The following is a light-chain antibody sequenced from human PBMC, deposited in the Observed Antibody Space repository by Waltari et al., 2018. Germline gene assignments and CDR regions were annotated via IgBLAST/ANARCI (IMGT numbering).Light chain of an antibody. CDR1: RSLLHSSGYNY. J-gene: IGKJ4*01. CDR3: MQALQSPLT. CDR2: LGS. Sequence: DIVMTQSPLSLPVTPGEPASISCKSSRSLLHSSGYNYVDWYLQKPGQSPQLLISLGSHRASGVPDRVSGSGSGTDCTLKISRVEAEDVGVYYCMQALQSPLTFGGGTKVEIK. V-gene: IGKV2-28*01.